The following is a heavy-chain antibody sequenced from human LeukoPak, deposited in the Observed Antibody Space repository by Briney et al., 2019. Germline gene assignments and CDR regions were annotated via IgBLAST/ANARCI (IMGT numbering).Heavy chain of an antibody. CDR1: GYTSTSYG. CDR3: ARDITIAAQYYYYYYMDV. CDR2: ISAYNGNT. J-gene: IGHJ6*03. Sequence: ASVKVSCKTSGYTSTSYGISWVRQAPGQGLEWMGWISAYNGNTNYAQKLQGRVTMTTDTSTSTAYMELRSLRSDDTAVYYCARDITIAAQYYYYYYMDVWGKGTTVTVSS. D-gene: IGHD6-6*01. V-gene: IGHV1-18*01.